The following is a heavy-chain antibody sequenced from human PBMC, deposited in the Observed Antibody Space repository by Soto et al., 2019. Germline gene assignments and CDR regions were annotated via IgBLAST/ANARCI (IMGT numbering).Heavy chain of an antibody. D-gene: IGHD5-18*01. CDR1: GFTFSSYA. J-gene: IGHJ6*02. V-gene: IGHV3-23*01. Sequence: EVQLLESGGGLVQPGGSLRLSCAASGFTFSSYAMSWVRQAPGKGLEWVSAISGSGGSTYYADSVKGRFTISRDNSKNAMYLQMNGLRAEDTAVYYCANAKETWIQLSLLTYGMDVWGQGTTVTVSS. CDR2: ISGSGGST. CDR3: ANAKETWIQLSLLTYGMDV.